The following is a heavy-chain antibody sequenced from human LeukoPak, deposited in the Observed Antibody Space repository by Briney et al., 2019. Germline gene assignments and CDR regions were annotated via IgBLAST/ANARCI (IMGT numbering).Heavy chain of an antibody. Sequence: SVKVSCKASGGTFSSYAISWVRQAPGQGLEWMGRIIPIFGTANYAQKFQGRVTITTDESTSTAYMELSRLRSDDTAVYYCARNDGVVTQLDYWGQGTLVTVSS. J-gene: IGHJ4*02. CDR1: GGTFSSYA. D-gene: IGHD4-23*01. CDR2: IIPIFGTA. V-gene: IGHV1-69*05. CDR3: ARNDGVVTQLDY.